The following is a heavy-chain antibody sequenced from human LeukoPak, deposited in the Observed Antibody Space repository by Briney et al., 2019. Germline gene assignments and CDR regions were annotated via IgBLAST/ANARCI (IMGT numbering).Heavy chain of an antibody. D-gene: IGHD3-22*01. V-gene: IGHV1-2*02. J-gene: IGHJ4*02. Sequence: ASVKVSCKASGYTFTGYYMHWVRQAPGQGLEWMGWINPNSGGTNYAQKFQGRVTMTRDTSISTAYMELSRLRSDDTAVYYCARDGTYYYDSSGYLKFWGQGTLVTVSS. CDR1: GYTFTGYY. CDR2: INPNSGGT. CDR3: ARDGTYYYDSSGYLKF.